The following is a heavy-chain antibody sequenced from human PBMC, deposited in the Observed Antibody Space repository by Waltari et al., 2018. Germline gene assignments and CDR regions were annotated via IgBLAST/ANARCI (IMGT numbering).Heavy chain of an antibody. J-gene: IGHJ4*02. V-gene: IGHV3-7*01. CDR3: ARDPFHSSFDY. D-gene: IGHD3-16*01. CDR2: IDQDGSKT. Sequence: EVRLVQSGGGLVQPRGSLRLSCVASGFTFGGSWMSWVGQSPEKGLGFVANIDQDGSKTNYMGPVKGRFTISRDNAKNSVYLQMNSLRVDDTAVYFCARDPFHSSFDYWGQGALVTVSS. CDR1: GFTFGGSW.